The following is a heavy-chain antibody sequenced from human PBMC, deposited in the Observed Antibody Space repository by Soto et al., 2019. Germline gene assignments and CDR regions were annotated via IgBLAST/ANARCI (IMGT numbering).Heavy chain of an antibody. D-gene: IGHD5-12*01. CDR3: ARGPRDGYNPPFDY. CDR2: IYYSGST. J-gene: IGHJ4*02. CDR1: GGSISSGGYY. V-gene: IGHV4-31*03. Sequence: SETLSLTCTVSGGSISSGGYYWSWIRQHPGKGLEWIEYIYYSGSTYYNPSLKSRVTISVDTSKNQFSLKLSSVTAADTAVYYCARGPRDGYNPPFDYWGQGTLVTV.